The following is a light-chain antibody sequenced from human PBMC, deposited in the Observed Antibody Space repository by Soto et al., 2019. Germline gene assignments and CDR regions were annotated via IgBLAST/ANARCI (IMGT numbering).Light chain of an antibody. CDR2: EVF. Sequence: QSALTQPPSASGSPGQSVTISCTGTSSDVGGYNYVSWYQQHPGKAPKLIIYEVFKRPSGVPDRFSGSKSGNTASLTVSGLQAEDESDYYCISYAGSNNLVFGGGTQLTVL. CDR1: SSDVGGYNY. J-gene: IGLJ3*02. CDR3: ISYAGSNNLV. V-gene: IGLV2-8*01.